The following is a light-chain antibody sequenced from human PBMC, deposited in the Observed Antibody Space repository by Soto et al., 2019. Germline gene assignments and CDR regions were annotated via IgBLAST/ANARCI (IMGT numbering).Light chain of an antibody. CDR3: QQTNSFPRT. CDR1: QSVSSW. Sequence: DIQMTQSPSTLSASVGDRVTITCRASQSVSSWLAWYQQKPGKAPTLLIHTASTLQSGVPSRFSGSGSGTDFTLIISSLQPDDFATYFCQQTNSFPRTFGQGTRLEIK. V-gene: IGKV1-5*03. J-gene: IGKJ2*01. CDR2: TAS.